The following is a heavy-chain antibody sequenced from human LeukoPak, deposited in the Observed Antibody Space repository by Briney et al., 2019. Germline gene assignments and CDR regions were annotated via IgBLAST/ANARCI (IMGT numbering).Heavy chain of an antibody. J-gene: IGHJ4*02. Sequence: ASVKVSCKASGYTFTSYYMHWVRQAPGQGLEWMGIINPSGGSTSYAQKFQGRVTMTRDTSTSTVYMELSSLRSEDTAVYYCARDSSETTANSTTRLAYWGQGTLVTISS. CDR1: GYTFTSYY. D-gene: IGHD4-17*01. CDR3: ARDSSETTANSTTRLAY. V-gene: IGHV1-46*01. CDR2: INPSGGST.